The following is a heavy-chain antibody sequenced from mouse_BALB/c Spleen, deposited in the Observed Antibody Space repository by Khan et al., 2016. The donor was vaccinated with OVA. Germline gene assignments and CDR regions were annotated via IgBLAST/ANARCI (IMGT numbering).Heavy chain of an antibody. CDR1: GFSLNYYG. D-gene: IGHD2-4*01. J-gene: IGHJ3*01. Sequence: QVQLKQSGPGLVQPSQSLSITCTVSGFSLNYYGVHWVRQSPGKGLEWLGVIWSGGSTDYNAPFISRLSISKDNSKSQVFFKMNSLQSNDTAIYYCARNYDYDEGLAYWGHGTLVTVSA. CDR3: ARNYDYDEGLAY. V-gene: IGHV2-2*03. CDR2: IWSGGST.